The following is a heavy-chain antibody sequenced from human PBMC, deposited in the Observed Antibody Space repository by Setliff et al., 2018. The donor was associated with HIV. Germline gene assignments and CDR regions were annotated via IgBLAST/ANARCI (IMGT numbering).Heavy chain of an antibody. CDR1: GGSISSDY. CDR2: IYYSGST. Sequence: SETLSLTCTVSGGSISSDYWSWIRQPPGKGLEWIGYIYYSGSTNYNPSLKSRVTISVATSKNQFSLKLNSVTTADTAVYYCARPRRVRSRAWYWFDIWGQGQWSPSPQ. J-gene: IGHJ5*02. D-gene: IGHD6-19*01. CDR3: ARPRRVRSRAWYWFDI. V-gene: IGHV4-59*01.